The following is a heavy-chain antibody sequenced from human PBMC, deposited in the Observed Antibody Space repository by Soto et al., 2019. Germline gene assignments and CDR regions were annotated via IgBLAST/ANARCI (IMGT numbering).Heavy chain of an antibody. D-gene: IGHD3-16*01. Sequence: SETLSLTCTVSGGSISSYYWSWIRQPPGKGLEWIGYIYYSGSTNYNPSLKSRVTISVDTSKNQFSLKLSSVTAADTAVYYCGRWPQGWGGGRNFFAFWGRGTSDIVSS. J-gene: IGHJ4*02. V-gene: IGHV4-59*01. CDR2: IYYSGST. CDR3: GRWPQGWGGGRNFFAF. CDR1: GGSISSYY.